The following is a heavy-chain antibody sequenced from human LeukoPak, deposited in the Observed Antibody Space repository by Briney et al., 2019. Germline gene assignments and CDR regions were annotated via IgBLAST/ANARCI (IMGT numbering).Heavy chain of an antibody. D-gene: IGHD3-22*01. Sequence: ASVKVSCKASGYTFTVYFLHWMRQAPGQGLELLGWINPHSGDTKYEQKSQGRVTMTRDTSITTAYMQLNSLTSDDTALYYCARAYYYDISGPISAFDLWGQGTMVTVSS. J-gene: IGHJ3*01. V-gene: IGHV1-2*02. CDR2: INPHSGDT. CDR3: ARAYYYDISGPISAFDL. CDR1: GYTFTVYF.